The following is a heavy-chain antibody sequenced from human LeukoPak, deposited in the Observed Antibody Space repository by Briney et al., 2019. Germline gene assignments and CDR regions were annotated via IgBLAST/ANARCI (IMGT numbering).Heavy chain of an antibody. CDR2: IGDNGDST. V-gene: IGHV3-23*01. CDR1: GFTFSSYA. D-gene: IGHD4-23*01. J-gene: IGHJ4*02. Sequence: PGGSLRLSCAAPGFTFSSYAMSWVRQAPGKGLEWVSTIGDNGDSTYYADSVKGRFTISRDNSKNTLDLQMNSLRAQDTAVYYCAKYDYGGNPNEYYFDYWGQGTLVTVSS. CDR3: AKYDYGGNPNEYYFDY.